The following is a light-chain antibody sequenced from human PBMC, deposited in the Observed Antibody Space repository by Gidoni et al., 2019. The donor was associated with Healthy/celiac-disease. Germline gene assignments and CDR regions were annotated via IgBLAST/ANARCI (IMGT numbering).Light chain of an antibody. J-gene: IGKJ3*01. CDR1: QDISNY. CDR3: QQYDNLPLT. CDR2: DAS. V-gene: IGKV1-33*01. Sequence: DLQMTQSPSSLSASVGDRVTIPRQASQDISNYLNWYQQKPGKAPKPLIYDASNLETGVPSRFSGSGSGTDFTFTISSLQPADIATYYCQQYDNLPLTFXHXTKVDIK.